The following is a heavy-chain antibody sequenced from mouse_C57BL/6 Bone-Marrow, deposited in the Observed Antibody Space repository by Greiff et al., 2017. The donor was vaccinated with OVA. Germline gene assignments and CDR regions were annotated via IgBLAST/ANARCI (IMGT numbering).Heavy chain of an antibody. CDR3: ARPPSYYGSSKDY. V-gene: IGHV1-55*01. CDR1: GYTFTSYW. Sequence: QVQLQQPGAELVKPGASVKMSCKASGYTFTSYWITWVKQRPGQGLEWIGDIYPGSGSTNYNEKFKSKATLTVDTSSSTAYMQLSSLTSEDSAVYYCARPPSYYGSSKDYWGQGTTLTVSS. J-gene: IGHJ2*01. CDR2: IYPGSGST. D-gene: IGHD1-1*01.